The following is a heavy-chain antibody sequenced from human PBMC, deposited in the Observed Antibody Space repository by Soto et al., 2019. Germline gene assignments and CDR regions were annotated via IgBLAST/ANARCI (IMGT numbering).Heavy chain of an antibody. V-gene: IGHV4-59*08. Sequence: SETLSLSCTVSGGSISSYYWSWSRQPPGKGLEWIGYIYYSGSTNYNPSLKSRVTISVDTSKNQFSLKLSSVTAADTAVYYCARSHGTMVRGVLGLXYYYGMDVWGQGTTVT. CDR1: GGSISSYY. J-gene: IGHJ6*02. CDR3: ARSHGTMVRGVLGLXYYYGMDV. CDR2: IYYSGST. D-gene: IGHD3-10*01.